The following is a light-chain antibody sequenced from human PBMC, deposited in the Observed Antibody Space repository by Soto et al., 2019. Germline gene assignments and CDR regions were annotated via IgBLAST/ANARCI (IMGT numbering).Light chain of an antibody. CDR2: EVS. CDR1: SSDVGGYNF. Sequence: QSALTQPPSASGSPGQSVTISCTGTSSDVGGYNFVSWYQQHPGKPPKLMIYEVSKRPSGVPVRFSGSRSDNTASLTVSGLHAEDEADYYCSSYAGSNNRYVFGTGTKLTVL. CDR3: SSYAGSNNRYV. V-gene: IGLV2-8*01. J-gene: IGLJ1*01.